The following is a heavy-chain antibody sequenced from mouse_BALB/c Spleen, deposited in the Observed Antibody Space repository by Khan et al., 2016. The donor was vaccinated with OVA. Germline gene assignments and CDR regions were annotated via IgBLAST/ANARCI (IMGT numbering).Heavy chain of an antibody. J-gene: IGHJ3*01. Sequence: QVQLKESGAELARPGASVKLSCKASGYTFTDYYIDWVKQRTGQGLEWIGEINPGSGNSYYNEKFKGKATLTADKSSNTAFVQLSSLTSDDSAFDFCAREWGAWFAYWGQGTLVTVSA. CDR1: GYTFTDYY. CDR3: AREWGAWFAY. CDR2: INPGSGNS. V-gene: IGHV1-77*01.